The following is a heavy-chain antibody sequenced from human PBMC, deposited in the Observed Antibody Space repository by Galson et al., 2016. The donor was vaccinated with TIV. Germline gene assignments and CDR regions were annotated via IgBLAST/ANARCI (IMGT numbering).Heavy chain of an antibody. CDR1: GFTFSSYW. CDR3: ARNNWNYEGAFDI. J-gene: IGHJ3*02. Sequence: SLRLSCAASGFTFSSYWLSWVRQAPGKGLEWVANIKQDGSEKHYVDSVKGRFTISRDNAKNSLYLQMNSLRAEDTAVYYCARNNWNYEGAFDIWGQGTMVTVPS. V-gene: IGHV3-7*01. D-gene: IGHD1-7*01. CDR2: IKQDGSEK.